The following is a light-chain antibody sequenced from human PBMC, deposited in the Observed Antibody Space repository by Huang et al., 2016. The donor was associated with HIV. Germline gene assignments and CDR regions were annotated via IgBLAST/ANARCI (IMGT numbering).Light chain of an antibody. CDR3: MQGKQLPYT. Sequence: DIVMTQTPLSLSVTPGQPASISCKSSQGLLYREKIYLYWYLQKPGQSPQLLIYELSNRLSGVQDRFSSRGSPTDFTLKISRVETEDVGVYYCMQGKQLPYTFGQGTRLEIK. CDR1: QGLLYREKIY. CDR2: ELS. J-gene: IGKJ2*01. V-gene: IGKV2-29*02.